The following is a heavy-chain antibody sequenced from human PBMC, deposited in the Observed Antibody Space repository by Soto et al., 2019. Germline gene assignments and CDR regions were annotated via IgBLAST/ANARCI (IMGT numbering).Heavy chain of an antibody. Sequence: QVQLVQSGAEVKKPGSSVKVSCKASGGTFSSYTISWVRQAPGQGLEWMGRIIPILGIANYAQKFQGRVTITADKSTSTDYMELSSLRSEDTAVYYCARDNYDILTGYYTPIDYWGQGTLVTVSS. CDR3: ARDNYDILTGYYTPIDY. D-gene: IGHD3-9*01. CDR2: IIPILGIA. V-gene: IGHV1-69*08. J-gene: IGHJ4*02. CDR1: GGTFSSYT.